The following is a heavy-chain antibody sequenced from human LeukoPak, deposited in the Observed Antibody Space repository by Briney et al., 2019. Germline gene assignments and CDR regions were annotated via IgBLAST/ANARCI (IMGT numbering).Heavy chain of an antibody. Sequence: GGSLTLSCAASGFTFSSYAMHWVRQAPGKGLEWVAVISYDGSNKYYADSVKGRFTISRDNSKNTLYLQMNSLRAEDTAVYYCARARFRYSSSSGLFDYWGQGTLVTVSS. CDR3: ARARFRYSSSSGLFDY. D-gene: IGHD6-6*01. CDR1: GFTFSSYA. V-gene: IGHV3-30*04. CDR2: ISYDGSNK. J-gene: IGHJ4*02.